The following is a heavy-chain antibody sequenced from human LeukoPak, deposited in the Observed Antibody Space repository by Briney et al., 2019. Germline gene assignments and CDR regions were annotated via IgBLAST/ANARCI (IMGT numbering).Heavy chain of an antibody. Sequence: QTGGSLRLSCAASGFTFSSYWMSWVRQAPGKGLGWVANIKQDGSEKYYVDSVKGRFTISRDNAKNSLYLQMNSLRAEDTAVHYCARDPRYLWSGPYYFDYWGQGTLVTVSS. CDR1: GFTFSSYW. J-gene: IGHJ4*02. V-gene: IGHV3-7*01. CDR3: ARDPRYLWSGPYYFDY. CDR2: IKQDGSEK. D-gene: IGHD3-10*01.